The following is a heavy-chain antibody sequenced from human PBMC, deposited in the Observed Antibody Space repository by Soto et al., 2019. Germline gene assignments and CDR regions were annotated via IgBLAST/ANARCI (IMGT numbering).Heavy chain of an antibody. CDR3: ARPLWFGELFSQVYFDY. CDR2: IKQDGSET. Sequence: GGSLRLSCAASGFTFSSYWMSWVRQAPGKGLEWVANIKQDGSETYYVDSVKGRFTISRDNAKNSLYLQMNGLRAEDTAMYYCARPLWFGELFSQVYFDYWGQGTLVTVSS. CDR1: GFTFSSYW. J-gene: IGHJ4*02. D-gene: IGHD3-10*01. V-gene: IGHV3-7*01.